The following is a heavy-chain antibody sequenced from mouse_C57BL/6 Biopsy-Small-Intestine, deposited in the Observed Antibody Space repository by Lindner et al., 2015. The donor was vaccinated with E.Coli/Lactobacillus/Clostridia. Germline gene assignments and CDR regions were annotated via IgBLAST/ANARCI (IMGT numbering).Heavy chain of an antibody. V-gene: IGHV1-77*01. D-gene: IGHD2-5*01. CDR3: AREGVNYSNYYAMDY. J-gene: IGHJ4*01. CDR2: INPYYGST. CDR1: GYTFTDYY. Sequence: VQLQESGPELVKPGASVKISCKASGYTFTDYYINWVKQRPGQGLEWIGNINPYYGSTSYNQKFKGKATLTVDKSSSTAYMQLNSLTSEDSAVYYCAREGVNYSNYYAMDYWGQGTSVTVSS.